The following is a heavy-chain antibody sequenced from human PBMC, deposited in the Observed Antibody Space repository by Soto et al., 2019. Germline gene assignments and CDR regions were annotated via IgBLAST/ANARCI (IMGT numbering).Heavy chain of an antibody. CDR1: GFTFSFCA. CDR3: VEGHSDSYYYFDY. D-gene: IGHD3-22*01. Sequence: EVHLLESGGGLVQPGGSLRLSCAASGFTFSFCAFCAMSWVRPAPGKGLEWVSSIRGSGGDTYYADSVRGRFTISRDTSKTALYLQMNSLRVDDTAVYSCVEGHSDSYYYFDYWGQGTLVTGSS. CDR2: IRGSGGDT. J-gene: IGHJ4*02. V-gene: IGHV3-23*01.